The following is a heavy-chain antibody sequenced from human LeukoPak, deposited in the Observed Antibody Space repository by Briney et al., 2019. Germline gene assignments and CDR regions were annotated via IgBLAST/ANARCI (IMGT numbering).Heavy chain of an antibody. CDR1: GFTFSSYS. D-gene: IGHD6-19*01. V-gene: IGHV3-48*01. Sequence: PGGSLRLSCAASGFTFSSYSMNWVRQAPGKGLEWVSYISSSSSTIYHADSVKGRFTISRDNAKNSLYLQMNSLRAEDTAVYYCARDRYSSGWYEKNYWGQGTLVTVSS. CDR3: ARDRYSSGWYEKNY. J-gene: IGHJ4*02. CDR2: ISSSSSTI.